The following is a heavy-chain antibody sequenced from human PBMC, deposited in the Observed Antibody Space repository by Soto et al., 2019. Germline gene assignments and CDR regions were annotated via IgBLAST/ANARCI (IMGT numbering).Heavy chain of an antibody. V-gene: IGHV3-23*01. CDR3: ARRWGVGPMDY. CDR2: LSGGGGST. J-gene: IGHJ4*02. Sequence: EVQLLESGGGSVQPGGSLRLSCAASGFTFSSYAMTWVRQAPGKGLEWVSALSGGGGSTYYADSVKGRFTISRDNSMNTLYLQMNSLRAEDTAVYYCARRWGVGPMDYWGQGTLVTVSS. CDR1: GFTFSSYA. D-gene: IGHD2-2*01.